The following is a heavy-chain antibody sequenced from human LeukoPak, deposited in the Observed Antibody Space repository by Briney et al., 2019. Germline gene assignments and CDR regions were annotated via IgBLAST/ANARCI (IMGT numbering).Heavy chain of an antibody. CDR3: AKRNKNFWNTYPDY. Sequence: GGSLRLSCAATGITFSTYGMSWVRQAPGKGLEWVSSISGGGGSTYYADSVKGRFTISRDDSKNILFLQMNNLRAEDTAVYYCAKRNKNFWNTYPDYWGQGTLVTVSS. D-gene: IGHD3-3*01. V-gene: IGHV3-23*01. J-gene: IGHJ4*02. CDR2: ISGGGGST. CDR1: GITFSTYG.